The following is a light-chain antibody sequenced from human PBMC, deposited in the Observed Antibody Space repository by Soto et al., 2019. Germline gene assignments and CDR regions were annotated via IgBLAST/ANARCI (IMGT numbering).Light chain of an antibody. V-gene: IGKV3-20*01. CDR2: GAS. CDR1: QNLISDY. Sequence: EIVLTQSPGTLSLSPGQSATLSCRASQNLISDYLAWYQQKPGQAPRLLIYGASSRATGIPDRFSGSGCGTDFTLSISRLEPEDFAVYYCLRYGRSPTWTFGQGTKVEIK. J-gene: IGKJ1*01. CDR3: LRYGRSPTWT.